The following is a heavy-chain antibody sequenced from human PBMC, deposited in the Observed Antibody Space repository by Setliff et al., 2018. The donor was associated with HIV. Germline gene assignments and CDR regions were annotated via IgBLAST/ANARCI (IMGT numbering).Heavy chain of an antibody. CDR3: AREAPSEPTRYYNFWSGYPDWFDP. CDR2: IYNGGAS. J-gene: IGHJ5*02. Sequence: KPSETLSLTCIVTGDSIISGSYYWAWIRQPPGKGLEWIGTIYNGGASHYNPSLKSRVIIFLGPSKNQFSLELTSVTAADTAVYYCAREAPSEPTRYYNFWSGYPDWFDPWGPGTLVTVSS. D-gene: IGHD3-3*01. V-gene: IGHV4-39*07. CDR1: GDSIISGSYY.